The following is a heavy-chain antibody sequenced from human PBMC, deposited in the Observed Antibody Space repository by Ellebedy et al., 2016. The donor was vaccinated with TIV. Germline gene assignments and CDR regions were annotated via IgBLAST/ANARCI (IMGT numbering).Heavy chain of an antibody. CDR2: ISTYNGDT. V-gene: IGHV1-18*01. CDR1: GYTFTSYG. Sequence: AASVKVSCKASGYTFTSYGLSWVRQAPGQGLEWMGWISTYNGDTKYAQNLQGRVTMTTDTSTSTAYVEIRSLRSDDTAVYYCVHTGDRGIWGQGTMVTVSS. J-gene: IGHJ3*02. CDR3: VHTGDRGI. D-gene: IGHD3-10*01.